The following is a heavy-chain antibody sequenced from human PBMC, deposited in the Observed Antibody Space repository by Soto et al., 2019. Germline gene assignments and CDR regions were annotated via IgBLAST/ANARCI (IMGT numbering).Heavy chain of an antibody. D-gene: IGHD1-1*01. CDR1: GFTFSSYG. CDR3: ASSIRLENPAPFDY. J-gene: IGHJ4*02. Sequence: GGSLRLSCAASGFTFSSYGMHWVRQAPGKGLEWVAVIRYDGSNKYYADSVKGRFTISRDNSKNTLYLQMNSLRAEDTAVYYCASSIRLENPAPFDYWGQGTLVTVSS. CDR2: IRYDGSNK. V-gene: IGHV3-33*01.